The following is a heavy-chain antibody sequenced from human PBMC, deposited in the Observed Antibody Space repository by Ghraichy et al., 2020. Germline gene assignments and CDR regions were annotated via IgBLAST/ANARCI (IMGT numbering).Heavy chain of an antibody. J-gene: IGHJ6*02. Sequence: VGSLRLSCAASGFTFSDYYTSWIRQAPGKGLEWVSYISSSGSTIYYADSVKGRFTISRDNAKNSLYLQMNSLRAEDTAVYYCARVGLGYCSSTSCYTGDYYYYYGMDVWGQGTTVTVSS. CDR3: ARVGLGYCSSTSCYTGDYYYYYGMDV. D-gene: IGHD2-2*02. V-gene: IGHV3-11*01. CDR2: ISSSGSTI. CDR1: GFTFSDYY.